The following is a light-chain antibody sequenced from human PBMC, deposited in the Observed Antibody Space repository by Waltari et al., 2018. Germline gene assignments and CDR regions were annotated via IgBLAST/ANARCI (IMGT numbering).Light chain of an antibody. Sequence: DIVMTQSPDSLAVSLGEWATISCKASQSVLYHSTNKNYLAWYQQKPGQPPKLLIYWASTRESWVPDRFSGSGSGTDFTLTVSSLQAEDVAVYYCQQYYTTPYTFGQGTKLEIK. CDR1: QSVLYHSTNKNY. CDR3: QQYYTTPYT. J-gene: IGKJ2*01. CDR2: WAS. V-gene: IGKV4-1*01.